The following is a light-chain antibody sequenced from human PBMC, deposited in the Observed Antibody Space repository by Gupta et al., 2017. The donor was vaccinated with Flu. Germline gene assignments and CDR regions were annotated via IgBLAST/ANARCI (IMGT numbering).Light chain of an antibody. J-gene: IGKJ2*01. CDR2: DAS. Sequence: EIVLIPHPPSLSLSPGERATLSCRASQSVSSYLAWYQQKPGQAPRLLIYDASNRATGIPARFRGSGSGTEFTLTISSLELEDFAVYYCQQRSNWPLTLGPGTKLEIK. V-gene: IGKV3-11*01. CDR1: QSVSSY. CDR3: QQRSNWPLT.